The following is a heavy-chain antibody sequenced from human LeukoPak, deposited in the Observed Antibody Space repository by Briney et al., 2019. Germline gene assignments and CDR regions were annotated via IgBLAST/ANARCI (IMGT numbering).Heavy chain of an antibody. J-gene: IGHJ4*02. CDR2: IRYDGSNK. CDR3: AKDARYSSGWTEFDY. V-gene: IGHV3-30*02. CDR1: GFTFSSYG. Sequence: GGSLRLSCAASGFTFSSYGMHWVRQAPGKGLEWVAFIRYDGSNKYYADSVKGRFTISRDNSKNTLYLQMNSLRAEDTAVYYCAKDARYSSGWTEFDYWGQGTLVTVSS. D-gene: IGHD6-19*01.